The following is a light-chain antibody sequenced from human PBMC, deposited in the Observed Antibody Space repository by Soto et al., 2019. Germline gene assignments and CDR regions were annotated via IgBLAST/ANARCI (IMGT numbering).Light chain of an antibody. CDR2: AAS. J-gene: IGKJ1*01. Sequence: DIQMTQSPSSLSASVGDRVTITCRASQSISSYLNWYQQKPGKAPKLLMYAASSLQSGVPSRFSGSGSGTDFTLTISSLQPEAFAIYYCQQSYSNPRTFGQGTKVEIE. V-gene: IGKV1-39*01. CDR3: QQSYSNPRT. CDR1: QSISSY.